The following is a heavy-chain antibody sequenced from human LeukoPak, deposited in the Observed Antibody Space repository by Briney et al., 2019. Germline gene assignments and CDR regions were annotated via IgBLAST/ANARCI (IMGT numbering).Heavy chain of an antibody. D-gene: IGHD4-23*01. CDR2: IYYSGST. Sequence: KPSETLSLTCTVSGGSISTSYWNWIRQPPGKGLEWIGSIYYSGSTYYNPSLKSRVTISVDTSKNQFSLKLSSVTAADTAVYYCAVVTPGNYFDYWGQGTLVTVSS. CDR3: AVVTPGNYFDY. CDR1: GGSISTSY. V-gene: IGHV4-59*04. J-gene: IGHJ4*02.